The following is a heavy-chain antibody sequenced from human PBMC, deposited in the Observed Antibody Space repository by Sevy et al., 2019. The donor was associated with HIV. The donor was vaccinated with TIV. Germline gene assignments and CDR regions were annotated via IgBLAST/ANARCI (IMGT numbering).Heavy chain of an antibody. Sequence: GGSLRLSCAASGFTFSNYWMTWVRQAPGKGLEWVAHIKQDGSEKHYVDSVKGRFTISRDNSKNSVYLQMNSLRAEDTAVYFCAREGYYDYSRGSYSYFNDYWGQGTLVTVSS. CDR2: IKQDGSEK. D-gene: IGHD3-16*02. CDR3: AREGYYDYSRGSYSYFNDY. J-gene: IGHJ4*02. CDR1: GFTFSNYW. V-gene: IGHV3-7*03.